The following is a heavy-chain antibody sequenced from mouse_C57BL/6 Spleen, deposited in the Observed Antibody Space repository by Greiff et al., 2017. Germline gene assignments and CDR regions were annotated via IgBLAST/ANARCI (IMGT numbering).Heavy chain of an antibody. J-gene: IGHJ1*03. CDR2: IYPGSGST. CDR3: ATNPTVVSWYFDV. CDR1: GYTFTSYW. Sequence: QVQLQQPGAELVKPGASVKMSCKASGYTFTSYWITWVKQRPGQGLVWIGDIYPGSGSTNYNEKFKSKATLTVDTSSSTAYMQLSSLTSEDSAVYYCATNPTVVSWYFDVWGTGTTVTVSS. D-gene: IGHD1-1*01. V-gene: IGHV1-55*01.